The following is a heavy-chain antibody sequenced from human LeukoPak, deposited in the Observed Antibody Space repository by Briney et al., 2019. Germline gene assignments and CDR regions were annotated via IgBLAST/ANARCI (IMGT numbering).Heavy chain of an antibody. CDR1: GFTFSSHW. V-gene: IGHV3-7*01. D-gene: IGHD3-3*01. CDR3: ARGGAYYDFWSGPAHFDY. CDR2: IKYDGSEK. J-gene: IGHJ4*02. Sequence: GGSLRLSCAASGFTFSSHWMSWVRQAPGKGLEWVADIKYDGSEKYYVDSVRGRFTISRDNARNSMYLQMNSLRAEDTAVYYCARGGAYYDFWSGPAHFDYWGQGTLVTVSS.